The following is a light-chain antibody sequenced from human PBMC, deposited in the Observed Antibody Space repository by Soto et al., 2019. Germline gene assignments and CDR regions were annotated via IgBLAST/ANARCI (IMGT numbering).Light chain of an antibody. CDR1: QNIDNL. CDR2: DGS. CDR3: QQYNSYSPT. Sequence: IWMTQSPSTLSASVGDSVTITCRASQNIDNLLAWYQQKPGQAPKVVIFDGSRLETGVPSRFSGSGSGTTFTLTISSLQPDDFATYYCQQYNSYSPTFGPGTKVDIK. J-gene: IGKJ1*01. V-gene: IGKV1-5*01.